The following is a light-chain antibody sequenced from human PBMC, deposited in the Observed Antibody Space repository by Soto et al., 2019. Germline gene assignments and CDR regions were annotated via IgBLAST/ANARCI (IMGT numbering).Light chain of an antibody. CDR1: ETVTGKY. Sequence: SXXPAXRATLSCRASETVTGKYLAWYQQKVGQAPRLLIFAASNRATGIPDRFSGSGSGTDFTLTISRLEPEDFAMYFCQQYSSPPQTFGQGTKVDIK. J-gene: IGKJ1*01. CDR3: QQYSSPPQT. V-gene: IGKV3-20*01. CDR2: AAS.